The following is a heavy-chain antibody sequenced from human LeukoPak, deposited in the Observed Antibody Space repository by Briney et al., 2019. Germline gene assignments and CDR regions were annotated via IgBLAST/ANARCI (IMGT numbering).Heavy chain of an antibody. Sequence: PGGPLRLSCAASGFTFSSYGMHWVRQAPGKGLAWVAAISYDGSNKDYADSVKGRFTISRDNSKNTLYLQMDSLRAEDTAVYYCASELAYCGGDCYSAFDIWGQGTMVTVSS. D-gene: IGHD2-21*02. CDR2: ISYDGSNK. J-gene: IGHJ3*02. CDR1: GFTFSSYG. V-gene: IGHV3-30*03. CDR3: ASELAYCGGDCYSAFDI.